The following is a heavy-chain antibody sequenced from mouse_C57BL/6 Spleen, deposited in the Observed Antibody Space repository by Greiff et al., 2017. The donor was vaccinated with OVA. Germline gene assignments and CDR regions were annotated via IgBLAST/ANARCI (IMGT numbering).Heavy chain of an antibody. CDR3: ARSGFITTVVDWYFDV. CDR2: IYPGDGDT. J-gene: IGHJ1*03. Sequence: VMLVESGAELVKPGASVKISCKASGYAFSSYWMNWVKQRPGKGLEWIGQIYPGDGDTNYNGKFKGKATLTADKSSSTAYMQLSSLTSEDSAVYFCARSGFITTVVDWYFDVWGTGTTVTVSS. D-gene: IGHD1-1*01. CDR1: GYAFSSYW. V-gene: IGHV1-80*01.